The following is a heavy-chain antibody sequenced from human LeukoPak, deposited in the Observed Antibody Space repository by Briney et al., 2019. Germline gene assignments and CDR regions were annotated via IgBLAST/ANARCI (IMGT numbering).Heavy chain of an antibody. CDR1: GFTFSTYA. CDR2: ISVGGTKT. D-gene: IGHD3-22*01. V-gene: IGHV3-23*01. Sequence: PGGSLRLSCAASGFTFSTYAMTWVRQATGRGLEWVSAISVGGTKTHYADSVSGRFTISRDDSKKTLYLQMRSLRAEDTAVYYCAKVTYYYDSSGYYPWSIIDYWGQGTLVTVSS. CDR3: AKVTYYYDSSGYYPWSIIDY. J-gene: IGHJ4*02.